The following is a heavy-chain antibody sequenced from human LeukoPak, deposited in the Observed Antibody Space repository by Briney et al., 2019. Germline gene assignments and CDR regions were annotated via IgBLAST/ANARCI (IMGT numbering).Heavy chain of an antibody. J-gene: IGHJ6*02. Sequence: GGSLRLSCAASGFTFSSYSMNWVRQAPGKGLEWVSSISSSSSYIYYADSVKGRFIISRDNAKNSLYLQMNSLRAEDTAVYYCAGDYYGSAGGFYYYYYGMDVWGQGTTVTVSS. D-gene: IGHD3-10*01. V-gene: IGHV3-21*01. CDR1: GFTFSSYS. CDR3: AGDYYGSAGGFYYYYYGMDV. CDR2: ISSSSSYI.